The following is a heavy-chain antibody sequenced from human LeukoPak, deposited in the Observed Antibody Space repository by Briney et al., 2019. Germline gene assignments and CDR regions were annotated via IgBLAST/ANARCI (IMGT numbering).Heavy chain of an antibody. Sequence: GRSLRLSCAASGFTFDDFAMHWVRQAPGKSLDWVSRISWNSVTLAYADSVKGRFTISRDNAKNSLYLQMNSLRDEDTALYYCAKDYIEYSSSSFWSYFDYWGQGTLVTVSS. D-gene: IGHD6-6*01. CDR3: AKDYIEYSSSSFWSYFDY. J-gene: IGHJ4*02. V-gene: IGHV3-9*01. CDR2: ISWNSVTL. CDR1: GFTFDDFA.